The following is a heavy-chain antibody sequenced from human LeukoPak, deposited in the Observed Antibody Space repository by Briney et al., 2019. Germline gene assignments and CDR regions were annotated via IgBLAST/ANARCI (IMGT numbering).Heavy chain of an antibody. V-gene: IGHV3-74*01. CDR3: ARGLSIGVTGGLTAFDI. CDR1: GXXFSSXW. Sequence: GGXXRXXCAXXGXXFSSXWXXWVRQAPGKGLVWVSRINSDGSSRSYADSVKGRFTISRDNARNTLYLQMNSLRVEDMAVYYCARGLSIGVTGGLTAFDIWGQGTMVTVS. D-gene: IGHD6-19*01. J-gene: IGHJ3*02. CDR2: INSDGSSR.